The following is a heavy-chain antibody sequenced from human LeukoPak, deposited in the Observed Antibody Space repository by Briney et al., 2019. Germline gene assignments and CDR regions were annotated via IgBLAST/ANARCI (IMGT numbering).Heavy chain of an antibody. J-gene: IGHJ6*02. CDR1: GYTFTGYY. CDR3: ARDGVVVPAEGMDV. Sequence: ASVKVSCKASGYTFTGYYMHRVRRAPGQGLEWMGWINPNSGGTNYAQKFQGRVTMTRDTSISTAYMELSRLRSDDTAVYYCARDGVVVPAEGMDVWGQGTTVTVSS. D-gene: IGHD2-2*01. V-gene: IGHV1-2*02. CDR2: INPNSGGT.